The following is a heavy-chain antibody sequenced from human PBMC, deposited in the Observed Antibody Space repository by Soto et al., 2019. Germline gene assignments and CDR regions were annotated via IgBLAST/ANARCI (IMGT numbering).Heavy chain of an antibody. J-gene: IGHJ4*02. CDR2: IYYSGST. D-gene: IGHD2-15*01. CDR1: GGSISSYY. CDR3: ARWVEVSLDYFDS. Sequence: PSETLSLTWTVSGGSISSYYWSWIRQPPGKGLEWIGYIYYSGSTNYNPSLKSRVAISVDTSKNQFSLYLNSVTAADTAVYYCARWVEVSLDYFDSWGQGTPVTVSS. V-gene: IGHV4-59*12.